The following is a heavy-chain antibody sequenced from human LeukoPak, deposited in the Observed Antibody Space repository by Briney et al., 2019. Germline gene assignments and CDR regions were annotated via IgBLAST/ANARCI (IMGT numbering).Heavy chain of an antibody. CDR2: ISSSRTT. CDR1: GFPFSSHS. Sequence: GGSLRLSCAASGFPFSSHSMNWVRQAPGEGLEWVSYISSSRTTSYADSVKGRFTISRDNAKNSLYLQMNSLRAEDTAVYYCARRRYSGSSQHFDYWGQGTLVTVSS. V-gene: IGHV3-48*04. CDR3: ARRRYSGSSQHFDY. D-gene: IGHD1-26*01. J-gene: IGHJ4*02.